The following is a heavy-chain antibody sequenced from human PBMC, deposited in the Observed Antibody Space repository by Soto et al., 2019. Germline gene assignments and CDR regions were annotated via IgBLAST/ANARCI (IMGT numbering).Heavy chain of an antibody. J-gene: IGHJ5*02. CDR1: GYTFTGYY. CDR3: ARAHYCSGGSSYYANWLVP. D-gene: IGHD2-15*01. Sequence: KRPPASVKVSCKASGYTFTGYYMHWVRQAPGQGLEWMGWINPNSGGTNYAQKFQGWVTMTRDTSISTAYMELSRLRSDDTAFYFCARAHYCSGGSSYYANWLVPWGQGTLVTVSS. CDR2: INPNSGGT. V-gene: IGHV1-2*04.